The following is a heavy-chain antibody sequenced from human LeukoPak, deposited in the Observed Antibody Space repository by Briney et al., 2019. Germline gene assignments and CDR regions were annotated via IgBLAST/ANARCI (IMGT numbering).Heavy chain of an antibody. J-gene: IGHJ4*02. D-gene: IGHD6-19*01. CDR2: ISSSSSTI. CDR3: ADGTYSSGWYGYFDY. Sequence: GGSLRLSCAASGFTFSSYSMNWVRQAPGKGLEWVSYISSSSSTIYYADSVKGRFTISRDNAKNSLYLQMDSLKTEDTAVYYFADGTYSSGWYGYFDYWGQGTLVTVSS. V-gene: IGHV3-48*01. CDR1: GFTFSSYS.